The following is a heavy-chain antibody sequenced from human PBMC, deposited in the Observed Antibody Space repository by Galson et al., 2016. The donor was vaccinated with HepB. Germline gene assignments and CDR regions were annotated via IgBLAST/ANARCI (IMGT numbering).Heavy chain of an antibody. CDR1: GFTFSSYA. J-gene: IGHJ4*02. CDR3: AKNDILAGYSAFDY. V-gene: IGHV3-30*18. CDR2: ISYDGSHK. Sequence: SLRLSCAASGFTFSSYAMHWVRQAPGKGLEWVAVISYDGSHKYYAASVKGRFTISRDNSKNTLSLQINSLRDEDTAVYYCAKNDILAGYSAFDYWGQGTLVTVSS. D-gene: IGHD3-9*01.